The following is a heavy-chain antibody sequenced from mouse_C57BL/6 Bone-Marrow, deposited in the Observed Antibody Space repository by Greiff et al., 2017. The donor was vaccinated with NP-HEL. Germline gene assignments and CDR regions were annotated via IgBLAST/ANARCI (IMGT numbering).Heavy chain of an antibody. CDR1: GFNIKDDY. CDR3: TTPHYGSSYFDY. J-gene: IGHJ2*01. D-gene: IGHD1-1*01. CDR2: IDPENGDT. V-gene: IGHV14-4*01. Sequence: EVHLVESGAELVRPGASVKLSCTASGFNIKDDYMHWVKQRPEQGLEWIGWIDPENGDTEYASKFQGKATITADTSSNTAYLQLSSLTSEDTAVYYCTTPHYGSSYFDYWGQGTTLTVSS.